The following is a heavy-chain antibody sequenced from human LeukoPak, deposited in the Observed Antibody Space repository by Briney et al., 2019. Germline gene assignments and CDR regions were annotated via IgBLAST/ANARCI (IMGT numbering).Heavy chain of an antibody. CDR2: INPSGGST. D-gene: IGHD3-16*01. Sequence: ASVKVSCKASGYTFTSYYIHWVRQAPGQGLEWMGIINPSGGSTGYAQKFQGRVTMTRDTSTSTVYMKLSSLRSEDTAVYYCARGSVSAGGGSDYWGQGTLVTVSS. V-gene: IGHV1-46*01. CDR1: GYTFTSYY. CDR3: ARGSVSAGGGSDY. J-gene: IGHJ4*02.